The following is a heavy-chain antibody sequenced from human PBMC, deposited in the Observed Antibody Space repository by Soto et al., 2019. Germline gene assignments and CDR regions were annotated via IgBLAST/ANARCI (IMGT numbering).Heavy chain of an antibody. CDR1: GFTFSSYS. CDR2: ISSSSSTI. V-gene: IGHV3-48*02. D-gene: IGHD6-13*01. J-gene: IGHJ3*02. Sequence: PGGSLRLSRAASGFTFSSYSMNWVRQAPGKGLEWVSYISSSSSTIYYAGSVKGRFTISRDHAKNSLYLQMNSLRDEDTAVDYCAREPIAAYHAFDIWGQGPMVTVSS. CDR3: AREPIAAYHAFDI.